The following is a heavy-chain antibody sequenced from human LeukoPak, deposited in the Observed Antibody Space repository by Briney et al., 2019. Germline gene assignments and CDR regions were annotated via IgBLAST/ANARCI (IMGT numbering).Heavy chain of an antibody. CDR2: INPSGGST. J-gene: IGHJ6*03. CDR3: ARGSPVLRVRGVRYYYYYMDV. Sequence: VASVKVSCKASGYTFTSYYMHWVRQAPGQGLEWMGMINPSGGSTSYAQKFQGRVTMTRDTSTSTVYMELSSLRSEDTAVYYCARGSPVLRVRGVRYYYYYMDVWGKGTTVTISS. V-gene: IGHV1-46*01. CDR1: GYTFTSYY. D-gene: IGHD3-10*02.